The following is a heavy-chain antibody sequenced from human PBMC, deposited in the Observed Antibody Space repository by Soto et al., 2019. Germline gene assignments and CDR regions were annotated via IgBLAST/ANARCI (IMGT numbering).Heavy chain of an antibody. J-gene: IGHJ6*02. CDR1: GDSFFDYC. V-gene: IGHV5-51*01. CDR2: IYPGDSDT. Sequence: GETKRISWRVAGDSFFDYCIAWLRKMRWQGLERTGIIYPGDSDTRYSPSFQGQVTISADKSISTAYLQWSSLKASDTAMYYCARQPSRGLLYYFYGMDVWGPGPTVTV. D-gene: IGHD3-22*01. CDR3: ARQPSRGLLYYFYGMDV.